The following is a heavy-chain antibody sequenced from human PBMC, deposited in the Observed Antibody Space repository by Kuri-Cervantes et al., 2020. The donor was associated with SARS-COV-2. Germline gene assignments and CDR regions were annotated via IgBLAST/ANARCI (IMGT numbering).Heavy chain of an antibody. D-gene: IGHD4-17*01. J-gene: IGHJ5*02. V-gene: IGHV4-38-2*01. CDR2: IYHSGST. CDR1: GYSISGGYY. Sequence: GSLRLSCAVSGYSISGGYYWGWIRQPPGKGLEWIGSIYHSGSTYYNPSLKSRVTISVDTSKNQFSLKLSSVTAADTAVYYCARGGDYSYWFDPWGQGTLVTVSS. CDR3: ARGGDYSYWFDP.